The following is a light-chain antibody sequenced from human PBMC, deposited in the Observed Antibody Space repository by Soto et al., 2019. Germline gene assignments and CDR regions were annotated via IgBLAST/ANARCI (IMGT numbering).Light chain of an antibody. J-gene: IGKJ5*01. CDR3: QQYGNSPIT. V-gene: IGKV3-20*01. CDR1: QSVGTY. CDR2: GTS. Sequence: VLRQSPGTLYLSPGGRATLSCRASQSVGTYLAWYQQKPGQAPRLLNYGTSSRATGIPDRFSGSGSGTDFTLTISRLEPEDFTVYYCQQYGNSPITFGQGTRLAI.